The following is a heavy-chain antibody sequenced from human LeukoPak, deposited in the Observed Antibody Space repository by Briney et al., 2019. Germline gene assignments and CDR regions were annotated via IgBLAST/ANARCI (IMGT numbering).Heavy chain of an antibody. J-gene: IGHJ6*02. CDR1: GFTFDDYS. Sequence: GGSLRLSCSASGFTFDDYSMNWVRQAPGKGLEWVGLIRSEGYGGTADYAASVKGRFTISRDDSKNIAYLQMNGLEPAGTAVYYCSRGRYYYASGRSYGLDVWGQGTTVTVSS. CDR3: SRGRYYYASGRSYGLDV. CDR2: IRSEGYGGTA. D-gene: IGHD3-10*01. V-gene: IGHV3-49*04.